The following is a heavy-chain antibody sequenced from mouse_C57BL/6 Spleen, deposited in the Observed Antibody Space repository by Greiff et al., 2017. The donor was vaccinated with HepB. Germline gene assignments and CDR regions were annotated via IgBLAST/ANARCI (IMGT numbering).Heavy chain of an antibody. Sequence: VQLQQSGAELVKPGASVKMSCKASGYTFTSYWIPWVKQRPGQGLEWMGDIYPGSGSTNYNEKFKSKATLTVDTSSSTAYVQLTSLTSEDSAVYYCARPVIGYWGQGTTLTVSS. J-gene: IGHJ2*01. CDR2: IYPGSGST. CDR3: ARPVIGY. V-gene: IGHV1-55*01. D-gene: IGHD2-14*01. CDR1: GYTFTSYW.